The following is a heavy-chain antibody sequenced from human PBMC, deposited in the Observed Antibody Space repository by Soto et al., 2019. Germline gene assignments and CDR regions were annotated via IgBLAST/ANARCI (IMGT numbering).Heavy chain of an antibody. J-gene: IGHJ4*02. V-gene: IGHV3-23*01. CDR3: AKVFSPEGGNYFDY. Sequence: GGSLRRSCAASGFTFSNYAMNWVRQAPGKGLEWVSAISNSFSDGNTHYADSVKGRFTISRDNDKNTVFLEMNSLRAEDTAVYYCAKVFSPEGGNYFDYWGQGTLVTVSS. CDR2: ISNSFSDGNT. CDR1: GFTFSNYA.